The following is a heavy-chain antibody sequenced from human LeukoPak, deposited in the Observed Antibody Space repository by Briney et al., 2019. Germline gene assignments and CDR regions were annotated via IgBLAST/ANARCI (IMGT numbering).Heavy chain of an antibody. J-gene: IGHJ4*02. CDR1: VGSISSSTYY. Sequence: SETVSLTCTVSVGSISSSTYYWGWIRRPPGKGLEWIGSIYYSGSTYYNPPLKSRVTVSVDKSKNQFSLKLSSVTAADTAVYYCVRGSTLRHYQYWGQGTLVTVSS. CDR3: VRGSTLRHYQY. V-gene: IGHV4-39*01. CDR2: IYYSGST. D-gene: IGHD3-16*01.